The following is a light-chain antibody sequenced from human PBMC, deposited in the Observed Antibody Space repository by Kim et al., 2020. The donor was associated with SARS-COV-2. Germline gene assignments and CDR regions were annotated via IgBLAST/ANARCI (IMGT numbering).Light chain of an antibody. CDR3: QQYGSSPRVT. V-gene: IGKV3-20*01. CDR1: QSVSSSY. J-gene: IGKJ4*01. Sequence: PGERATLSCRASQSVSSSYLAWYQQKPGQAPRLLIYGASSRATGIPDRFSGSGSGTDFTLTISRLEPEDFAVYYCQQYGSSPRVTFGGGTKVDIK. CDR2: GAS.